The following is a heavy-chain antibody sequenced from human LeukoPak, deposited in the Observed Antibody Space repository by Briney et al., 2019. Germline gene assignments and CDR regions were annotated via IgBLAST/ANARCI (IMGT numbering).Heavy chain of an antibody. CDR1: GFTFNNYA. CDR3: TTDFWSGYYTGEVTQRPFDY. CDR2: IKSKTDGGTT. Sequence: GGSLRLSCAASGFTFNNYAMNWVRQAPGKGLEWVGRIKSKTDGGTTDYAAPVKGRFTISRDDSKNTLYLQMNSLKTEDTAVYYCTTDFWSGYYTGEVTQRPFDYWGQGTLVTVSS. J-gene: IGHJ4*02. V-gene: IGHV3-15*01. D-gene: IGHD3-3*01.